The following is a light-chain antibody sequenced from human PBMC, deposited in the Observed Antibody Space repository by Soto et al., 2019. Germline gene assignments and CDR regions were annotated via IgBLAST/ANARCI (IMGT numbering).Light chain of an antibody. CDR1: SSNIGAGYD. CDR2: GNS. CDR3: QPYDSSLGLVV. V-gene: IGLV1-40*01. J-gene: IGLJ2*01. Sequence: QAVVTQPPSVSGAPGQRVTISCTGSSSNIGAGYDVHWYQQLPGTAPKLLIYGNSNRPSGVPDRFSGSKSGTSASLAITGLQAEDEADYYCQPYDSSLGLVVFGGGTKLTVL.